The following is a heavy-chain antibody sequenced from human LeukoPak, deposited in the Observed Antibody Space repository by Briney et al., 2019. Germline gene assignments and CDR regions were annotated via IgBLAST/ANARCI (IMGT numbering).Heavy chain of an antibody. CDR2: INPNSGGT. CDR3: ARFDPPYYYGSGTYDAY. CDR1: GYTFTGYY. Sequence: ASVKVSCKASGYTFTGYYMHWVRQAPGQGLEWMGWINPNSGGTNYAQKFQGRVTMTRDTSISTAYMELSRLRSDDMAVYYCARFDPPYYYGSGTYDAYWGQGTLVSVSS. V-gene: IGHV1-2*02. J-gene: IGHJ4*02. D-gene: IGHD3-10*01.